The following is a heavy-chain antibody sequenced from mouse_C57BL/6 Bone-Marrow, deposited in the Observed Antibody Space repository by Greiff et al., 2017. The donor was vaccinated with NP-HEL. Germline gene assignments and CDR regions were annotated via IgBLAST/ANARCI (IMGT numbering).Heavy chain of an antibody. Sequence: EVKVVESEGGLVQPGSSMKLSCTASGFTFSDYYMAWVRQVPEKGLEWVANINYDGSSTYYLDSLKSRFIISRDNAKNILYLQMSSLKSEDTATYYCARGAYGNYFDYWGQGTTLTVSS. V-gene: IGHV5-16*01. CDR3: ARGAYGNYFDY. CDR1: GFTFSDYY. J-gene: IGHJ2*01. D-gene: IGHD2-1*01. CDR2: INYDGSST.